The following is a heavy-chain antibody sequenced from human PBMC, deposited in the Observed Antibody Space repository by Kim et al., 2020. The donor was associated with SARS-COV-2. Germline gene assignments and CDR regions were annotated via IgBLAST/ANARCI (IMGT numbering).Heavy chain of an antibody. CDR3: ARDNWNDEVVMGFGFDV. Sequence: GGSLRLSCVASGFSFRSYGMHWVRQAPGKGLEWVSVISFDGSKKYYADSVKGRFTISRDDSKKTLYLQMNSLRAEDTTIYYCARDNWNDEVVMGFGFDVWGRRTTVTVSS. CDR2: ISFDGSKK. CDR1: GFSFRSYG. V-gene: IGHV3-30*03. J-gene: IGHJ6*02. D-gene: IGHD1-20*01.